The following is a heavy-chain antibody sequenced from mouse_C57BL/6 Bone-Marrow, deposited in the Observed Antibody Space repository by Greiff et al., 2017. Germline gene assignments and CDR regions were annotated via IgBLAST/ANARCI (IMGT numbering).Heavy chain of an antibody. J-gene: IGHJ1*03. CDR1: GYTFTDYY. CDR3: ARNNRGWYFDV. CDR2: INPNNGGT. Sequence: VQLQQSGPELVKPGASVKISCKASGYTFTDYYMNWVKQSHGKSLEWIGDINPNNGGTSYNQKFKGKATLTVDKSSSTAYMELRSLTSEDYAVDYCARNNRGWYFDVWGTGTTVTVSS. V-gene: IGHV1-26*01.